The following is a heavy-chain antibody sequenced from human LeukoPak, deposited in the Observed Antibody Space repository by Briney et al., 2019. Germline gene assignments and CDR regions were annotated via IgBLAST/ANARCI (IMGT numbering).Heavy chain of an antibody. J-gene: IGHJ3*02. D-gene: IGHD5/OR15-5a*01. CDR3: ARSVNLNAFDI. Sequence: PGGSLRLSCAASGFSFSSYEMNWVRQAPGKGLEWVSYIRSTGSTVYYAGSVKGRFTISRDSARNSLYLQMNSLRAEDTAVYYCARSVNLNAFDIWGQGTMVTVSS. V-gene: IGHV3-48*03. CDR2: IRSTGSTV. CDR1: GFSFSSYE.